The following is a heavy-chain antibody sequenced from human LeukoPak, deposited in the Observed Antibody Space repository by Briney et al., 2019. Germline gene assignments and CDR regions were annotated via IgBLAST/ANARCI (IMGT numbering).Heavy chain of an antibody. J-gene: IGHJ4*02. CDR1: GFTFSSYA. Sequence: PGASLRLSCAASGFTFSSYAMSWVRQAPGRGLEWVSTISDSGGSTYYADSVKGRFTISRDNSKNTLNLQMSSLRAEDTALYYCAKGGSYGLHWGQGTLVTVSS. V-gene: IGHV3-23*01. D-gene: IGHD5-18*01. CDR3: AKGGSYGLH. CDR2: ISDSGGST.